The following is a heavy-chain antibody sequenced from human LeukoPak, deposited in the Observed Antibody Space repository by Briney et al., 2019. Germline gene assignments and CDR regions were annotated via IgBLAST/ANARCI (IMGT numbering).Heavy chain of an antibody. V-gene: IGHV4-39*01. CDR1: GGSISSSSYY. Sequence: PSETLSLTCTVSGGSISSSSYYWGWIRQPPGKGLEWIGSIYYSGSTYYNPSLKSRVTISVDTSKNQFSLKLSSVTAADTAVYYCARLCGDYVGGYLDYWGQGTLVTVSS. J-gene: IGHJ4*02. CDR2: IYYSGST. CDR3: ARLCGDYVGGYLDY. D-gene: IGHD4-17*01.